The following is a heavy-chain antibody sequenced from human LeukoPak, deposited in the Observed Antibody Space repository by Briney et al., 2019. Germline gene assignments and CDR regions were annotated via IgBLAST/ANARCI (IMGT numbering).Heavy chain of an antibody. V-gene: IGHV3-48*03. CDR2: ISSSGSTI. J-gene: IGHJ4*02. Sequence: GGSLRLSCAASGFTFSSYEMNWVRQAPGEGLEWVSYISSSGSTIYYADSMKGRFTISRDNAKNSLYLQMNSLRAEDTAVYYCARVGYYGSGTDYWGQGTLVTVSS. D-gene: IGHD3-10*01. CDR3: ARVGYYGSGTDY. CDR1: GFTFSSYE.